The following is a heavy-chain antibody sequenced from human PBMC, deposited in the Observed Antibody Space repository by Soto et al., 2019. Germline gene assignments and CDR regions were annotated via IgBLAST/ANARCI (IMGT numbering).Heavy chain of an antibody. D-gene: IGHD6-6*01. CDR1: GGSISSGDYY. CDR3: ARASAIAARPRVSWFDH. J-gene: IGHJ5*02. CDR2: IYYSAST. V-gene: IGHV4-30-4*01. Sequence: SETLSRTCTVSGGSISSGDYYGRGIRQPPGKGLESIGYIYYSASTYYNPSLKSRVTISVDTSKTQFSLKLSSVTAADTPVYYCARASAIAARPRVSWFDHWSQATLVTV.